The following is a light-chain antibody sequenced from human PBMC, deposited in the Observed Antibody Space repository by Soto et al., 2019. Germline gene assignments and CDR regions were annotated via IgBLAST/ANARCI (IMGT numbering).Light chain of an antibody. CDR2: EVS. Sequence: QSVLTQPPSVSGSPGQSVTISCTGTSSDVGDYNHVSWYQQSPGTVPKLIIYEVSSRPSGVPDRFSGSKSGNTASLTISGLQAEEEADYYCNLYTSSNTYVFGPGTKVTVL. CDR1: SSDVGDYNH. CDR3: NLYTSSNTYV. J-gene: IGLJ1*01. V-gene: IGLV2-18*01.